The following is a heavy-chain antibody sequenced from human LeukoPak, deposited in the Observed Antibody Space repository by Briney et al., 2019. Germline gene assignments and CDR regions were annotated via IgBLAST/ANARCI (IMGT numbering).Heavy chain of an antibody. CDR3: AKGSYGDYEH. CDR2: ISGSGGST. V-gene: IGHV3-23*01. Sequence: GGSLRLSCAASGFTFSNYAMSWVREAPGKGLECVSAISGSGGSTYYADSVKGRFTISRDNSKNTLYLQMNSLRAEDTAVYYCAKGSYGDYEHWGQGTLVTVSS. J-gene: IGHJ1*01. CDR1: GFTFSNYA. D-gene: IGHD4-17*01.